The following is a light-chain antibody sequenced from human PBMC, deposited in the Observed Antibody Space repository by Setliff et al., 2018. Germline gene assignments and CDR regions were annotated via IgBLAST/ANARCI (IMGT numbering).Light chain of an antibody. J-gene: IGLJ2*01. Sequence: ALTQPASMSGSPGQSITISCTGTSSDIGAYTYVSWYKQHPGKAPKLLISDVSYRPSGVSHRFSGSKSGNTASLTISWLQAEDEADYYCSSYTTSSLRVFGGGTK. CDR2: DVS. CDR3: SSYTTSSLRV. V-gene: IGLV2-14*03. CDR1: SSDIGAYTY.